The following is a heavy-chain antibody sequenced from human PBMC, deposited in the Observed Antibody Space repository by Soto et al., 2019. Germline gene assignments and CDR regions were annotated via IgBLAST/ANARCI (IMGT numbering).Heavy chain of an antibody. J-gene: IGHJ4*02. CDR3: AKDKLLRGIAAAGIFEY. V-gene: IGHV3-30*18. D-gene: IGHD6-13*01. Sequence: QVQLVESGGGVVQPGRSLRLSCAASGFTFSSYGMHWVRQAPGKGLEWVAVISYDGSNKYYADSVKGRFTISRDNSKNTLYLQMNSLRAEDTAVYYCAKDKLLRGIAAAGIFEYWGQGTLVTGSS. CDR1: GFTFSSYG. CDR2: ISYDGSNK.